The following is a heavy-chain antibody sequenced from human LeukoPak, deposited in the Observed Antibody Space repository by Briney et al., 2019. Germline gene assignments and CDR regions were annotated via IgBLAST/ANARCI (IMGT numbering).Heavy chain of an antibody. J-gene: IGHJ4*02. CDR1: GFTFSNAW. D-gene: IGHD3-10*01. CDR2: IKSKTDGGTT. Sequence: PGGSLRLSCAASGFTFSNAWMSWVRQAPGKGLEWVGRIKSKTDGGTTDYAVPVKGRFTISRDDSKNTLYLQMNSLKTEDTAVYYCTTDQWLLWFGELPPIDYWGQGTLVTVSS. V-gene: IGHV3-15*01. CDR3: TTDQWLLWFGELPPIDY.